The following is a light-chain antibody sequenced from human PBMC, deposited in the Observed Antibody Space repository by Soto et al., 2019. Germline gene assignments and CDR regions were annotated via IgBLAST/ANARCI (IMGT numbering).Light chain of an antibody. CDR1: SSEVGGYNY. CDR3: RSYTSSSTVV. CDR2: DVS. V-gene: IGLV2-14*01. Sequence: QSALTQPASVSGSPGQSITISCTGTSSEVGGYNYVSWYQQHPGKAPKLMIYDVSNRPSGVSSPFSGPKSCNNASHTISGIPAGGGADYYCRSYTSSSTVVFGTGTKVTVL. J-gene: IGLJ1*01.